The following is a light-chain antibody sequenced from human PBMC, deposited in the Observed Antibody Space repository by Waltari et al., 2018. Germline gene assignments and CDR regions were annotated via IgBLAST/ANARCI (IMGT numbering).Light chain of an antibody. Sequence: QSALTQPASVSGSPGQSITISCTGTSSDIGDYNYVSWFQQHPGNAPKLMIFGVSGGPSGVSKRFSDSKSGNTASLTISGLQAEYEADYYCSSYIRGSALVIFGGGSKLTVL. J-gene: IGLJ2*01. CDR1: SSDIGDYNY. V-gene: IGLV2-14*03. CDR2: GVS. CDR3: SSYIRGSALVI.